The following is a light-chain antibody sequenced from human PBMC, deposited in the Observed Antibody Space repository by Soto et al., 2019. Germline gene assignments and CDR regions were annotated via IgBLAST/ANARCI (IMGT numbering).Light chain of an antibody. CDR2: EVN. CDR3: CSSGGSPTYG. J-gene: IGLJ1*01. CDR1: SSNVGSYKL. Sequence: QSALTQPASVSGSPGQSITISCTGTSSNVGSYKLVSWYQQHPGKAPKLMIFEVNNRPSGVSNRFSGSKSGNTASLTISGLKVEDETDYYCCSSGGSPTYGFGTGPKLTV. V-gene: IGLV2-23*02.